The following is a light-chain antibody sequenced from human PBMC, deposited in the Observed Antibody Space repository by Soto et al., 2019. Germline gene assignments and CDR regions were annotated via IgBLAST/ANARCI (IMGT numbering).Light chain of an antibody. Sequence: EIVLTQSPATLSLSPGERATLSCRAAQSVRSNLAWYQQSPGQAPRLLIYDASNRATGIPARFSGSGSGTDFTLTINSLEPEDFAVYSCQQRSNWPLYTFGPGTKLEI. CDR2: DAS. V-gene: IGKV3-11*01. CDR1: QSVRSN. J-gene: IGKJ2*01. CDR3: QQRSNWPLYT.